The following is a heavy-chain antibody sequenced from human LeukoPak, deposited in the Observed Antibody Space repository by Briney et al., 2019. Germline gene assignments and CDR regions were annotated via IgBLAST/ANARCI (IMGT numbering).Heavy chain of an antibody. CDR1: GFTYDDYA. CDR3: AKDVCSGGSCYFDY. D-gene: IGHD2-15*01. Sequence: GGSLRLXCAASGFTYDDYAMHWVRRAPGKGLESVSGISWNSGSIGYADSVKGRFTISRDNAKNSLYLQMNSLRAEDMALYYCAKDVCSGGSCYFDYWGQGTLVTVSS. CDR2: ISWNSGSI. J-gene: IGHJ4*02. V-gene: IGHV3-9*03.